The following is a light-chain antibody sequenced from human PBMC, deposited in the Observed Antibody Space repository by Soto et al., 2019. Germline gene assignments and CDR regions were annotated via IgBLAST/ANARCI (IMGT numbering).Light chain of an antibody. Sequence: QSVLTQPPSVSGAPGQRVTISCTGSSSNIGAGYDVHWYQQLPGTAPKLLMYGSSNRPSGVPDRFSGSKSGTSASLAITGLQAEVEADYYCQSYDSSVGGVAFGGGTKLTVL. CDR3: QSYDSSVGGVA. CDR2: GSS. V-gene: IGLV1-40*01. CDR1: SSNIGAGYD. J-gene: IGLJ2*01.